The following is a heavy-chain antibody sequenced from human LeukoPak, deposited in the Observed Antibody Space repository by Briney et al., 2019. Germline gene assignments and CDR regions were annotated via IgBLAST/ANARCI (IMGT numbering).Heavy chain of an antibody. Sequence: GGSLRLSCAASGFTFSSYGMHWVRQAPGKGLEWVAVISYDGSNKYYADSVKGRLTISRDNSKNTLYLQMNSLRAEDTAVYYCAKDWIEWELGPFDAFDIWGQGTMFTVSS. CDR2: ISYDGSNK. D-gene: IGHD1-26*01. CDR3: AKDWIEWELGPFDAFDI. J-gene: IGHJ3*02. CDR1: GFTFSSYG. V-gene: IGHV3-30*18.